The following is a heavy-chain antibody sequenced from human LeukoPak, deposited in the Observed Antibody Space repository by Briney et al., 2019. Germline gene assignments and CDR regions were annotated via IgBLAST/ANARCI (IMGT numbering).Heavy chain of an antibody. CDR1: GFTFTTYA. Sequence: GGSLRLSCAASGFTFTTYAMNWVRQAPGKGLEWVSVISGSGGSTYYADSVKGRFTISRDNSKNTLYLEVNSPRAEDTAVYYCATAFYFDSSGPYWYFDLWGRGTLVTVSS. CDR3: ATAFYFDSSGPYWYFDL. D-gene: IGHD3-22*01. J-gene: IGHJ2*01. CDR2: ISGSGGST. V-gene: IGHV3-23*01.